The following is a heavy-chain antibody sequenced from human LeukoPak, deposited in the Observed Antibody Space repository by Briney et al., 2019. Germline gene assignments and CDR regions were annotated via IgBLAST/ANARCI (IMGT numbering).Heavy chain of an antibody. CDR1: DDSISDYY. J-gene: IGHJ4*02. Sequence: PSETLSLTCTVSDDSISDYYRGWIRQPPAKGLEWIGYFYNSGRSTYNPSLKSRVTISADTSKNHFSLKLNSVTTADTAVYYCTRGAGWLIDYRGQGILVTVSS. CDR2: FYNSGRS. V-gene: IGHV4-59*01. CDR3: TRGAGWLIDY. D-gene: IGHD3-16*01.